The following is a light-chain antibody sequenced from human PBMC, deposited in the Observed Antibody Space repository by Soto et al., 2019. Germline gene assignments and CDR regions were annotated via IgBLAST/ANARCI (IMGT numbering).Light chain of an antibody. CDR1: QGITNR. CDR2: DAS. V-gene: IGKV1-5*01. CDR3: QQYGT. Sequence: DIQLTQSPSFLSASVGDRVTITCRASQGITNRLAWYQQKPGKAPKLLIYDASSLESGVPSRFSGSGSGTEFTLTISSLQPDDFATYYCQQYGTFGQGTKVDIK. J-gene: IGKJ1*01.